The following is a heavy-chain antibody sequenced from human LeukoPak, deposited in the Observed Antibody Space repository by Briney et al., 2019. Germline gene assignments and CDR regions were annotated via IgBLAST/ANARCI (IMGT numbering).Heavy chain of an antibody. V-gene: IGHV3-30*02. J-gene: IGHJ4*02. CDR1: GFSFRSYG. CDR2: IKSDGSNK. CDR3: TKDRTASADDDDY. Sequence: GGSLRLSCAVSGFSFRSYGMHWVRQAPGKGLEWVAYIKSDGSNKYQADSVKGRFTISRDNSKNTLYLQMNSLRPEDTAVYYCTKDRTASADDDDYWGQRSLVTVSS. D-gene: IGHD1-1*01.